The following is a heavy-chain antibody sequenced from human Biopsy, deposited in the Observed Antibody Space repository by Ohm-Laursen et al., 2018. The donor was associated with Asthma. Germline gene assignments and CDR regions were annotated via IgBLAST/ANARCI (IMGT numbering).Heavy chain of an antibody. J-gene: IGHJ4*02. CDR2: ISPIFGSS. CDR1: GGMFGNYA. V-gene: IGHV1-69*06. CDR3: ASDFPKDYVRYNFQF. Sequence: SVKVSCKGSGGMFGNYAISWVRQAPGLGLEWMGGISPIFGSSNYAQRFQGRVTITADIFTRTVYMELSGLSSDDTAVYYCASDFPKDYVRYNFQFWGQGTLVTVSS. D-gene: IGHD4-17*01.